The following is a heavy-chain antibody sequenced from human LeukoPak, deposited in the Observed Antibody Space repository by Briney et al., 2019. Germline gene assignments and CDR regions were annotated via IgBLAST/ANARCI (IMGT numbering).Heavy chain of an antibody. CDR2: IKTDGCEK. D-gene: IGHD3-22*01. V-gene: IGHV3-7*01. J-gene: IGHJ1*01. Sequence: PGGSLRLSCEGSGFTFSNYWMGWVRQAPGKGLQWVANIKTDGCEKYYVDSVKGRFTISRDNAKNSLYLQMNSLRAEDTTVYYCATYSSLNRREFQYWGQGTLLTVSS. CDR1: GFTFSNYW. CDR3: ATYSSLNRREFQY.